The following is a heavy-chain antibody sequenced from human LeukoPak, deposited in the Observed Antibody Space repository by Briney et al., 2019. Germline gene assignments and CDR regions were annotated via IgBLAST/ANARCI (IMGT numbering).Heavy chain of an antibody. V-gene: IGHV3-23*01. CDR1: GFTFSSYA. CDR2: ISGSGGST. CDR3: AKETYSSGWYPYFDY. J-gene: IGHJ4*02. Sequence: GGSLRLSCVASGFTFSSYAMSWVRQAPGEGLEWGSGISGSGGSTYYADSVKGRFTISRDNSNNTLFLQMNSLRAEDTAVYYCAKETYSSGWYPYFDYWGQGTLVTVSS. D-gene: IGHD6-19*01.